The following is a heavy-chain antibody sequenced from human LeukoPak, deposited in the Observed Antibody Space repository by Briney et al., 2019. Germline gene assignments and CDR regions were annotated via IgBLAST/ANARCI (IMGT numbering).Heavy chain of an antibody. CDR1: GFTFSSYW. CDR3: ARDGYDSSGYLFDY. Sequence: GGSLRLSCAASGFTFSSYWMHWVRQAPGKGLVWVSRINSDGSSTSYADSVKGRFTISRDNAKNTLYLQMNSLRAEDTAVYYCARDGYDSSGYLFDYGGQGTLVTVPS. J-gene: IGHJ4*02. V-gene: IGHV3-74*01. D-gene: IGHD3-22*01. CDR2: INSDGSST.